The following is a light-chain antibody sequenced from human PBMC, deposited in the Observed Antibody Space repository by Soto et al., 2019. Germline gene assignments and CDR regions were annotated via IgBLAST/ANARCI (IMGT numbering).Light chain of an antibody. J-gene: IGKJ2*01. Sequence: EIVMTQSPATLSVSPGEKATLSCRASQSVSSNLAWYQQKPGQAPRLLIYRASTRATGIPARFSGSGSGTEFTLTISSLQSEDFAVYYCQQYNNWPPAFGQGTKLEIK. CDR2: RAS. V-gene: IGKV3-15*01. CDR1: QSVSSN. CDR3: QQYNNWPPA.